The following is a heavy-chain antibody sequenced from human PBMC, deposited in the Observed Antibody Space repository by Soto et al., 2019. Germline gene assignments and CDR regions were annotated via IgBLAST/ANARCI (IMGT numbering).Heavy chain of an antibody. D-gene: IGHD6-13*01. Sequence: QVQLQESGPGLVKPSQTLSLTCTVSGGSISSGGYYWSWIRQHPGKGLEWIGYIYYSGSTYYNPSLKSRVTISVDTSKNQSSLKLSSVTAADTAVYYCASGIAAAAPLVYYYYGMDVWGQGTTVTVSS. CDR1: GGSISSGGYY. CDR2: IYYSGST. V-gene: IGHV4-31*03. CDR3: ASGIAAAAPLVYYYYGMDV. J-gene: IGHJ6*02.